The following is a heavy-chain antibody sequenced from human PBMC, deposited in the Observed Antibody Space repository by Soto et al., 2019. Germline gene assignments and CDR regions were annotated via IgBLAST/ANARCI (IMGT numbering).Heavy chain of an antibody. Sequence: QVQLVESGGGVVQPGRSLRLSCAASGFTFSSYAMHWVRQAPGKGLEWVAVISYDGSNKYYAESVKGRFTISRDNSKNTLYLQMNSLRAEDTAVYYCARDTPGGGSDTFDYWGQGTLVTVSS. J-gene: IGHJ4*02. CDR2: ISYDGSNK. D-gene: IGHD2-15*01. CDR3: ARDTPGGGSDTFDY. V-gene: IGHV3-30-3*01. CDR1: GFTFSSYA.